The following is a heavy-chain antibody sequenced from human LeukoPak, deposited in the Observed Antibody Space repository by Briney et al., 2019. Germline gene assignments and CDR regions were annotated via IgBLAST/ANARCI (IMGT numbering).Heavy chain of an antibody. Sequence: GGSLRHFCAASGFPFTTNYMSWVRQAPGKGLEWVSVMNTGGSAYYADSVKGRFTISRDNSNNTLYLQMNSLRAEDTAVYYCARVRRQVGSRWFDSWGQGTLVTVSS. V-gene: IGHV3-53*01. CDR2: MNTGGSA. CDR3: ARVRRQVGSRWFDS. J-gene: IGHJ5*01. CDR1: GFPFTTNY. D-gene: IGHD1-26*01.